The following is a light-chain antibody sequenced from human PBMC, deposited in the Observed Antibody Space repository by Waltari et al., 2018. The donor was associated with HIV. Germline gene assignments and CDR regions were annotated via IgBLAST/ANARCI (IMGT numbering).Light chain of an antibody. CDR3: QLYNKWPLT. CDR2: GAT. CDR1: KRAGSA. Sequence: EIVMTQSSATLSVFPGERVALSWRASKRAGSALAWYQQKAGQVPRLLIDGATTSATGVPARFSGSGSETEFTLTISSLQSVDFAVYYCQLYNKWPLTFGGGTKVEIK. V-gene: IGKV3-15*01. J-gene: IGKJ4*01.